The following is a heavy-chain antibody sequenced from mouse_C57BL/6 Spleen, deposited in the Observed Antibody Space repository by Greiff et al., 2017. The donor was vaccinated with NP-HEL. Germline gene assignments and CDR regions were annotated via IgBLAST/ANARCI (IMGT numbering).Heavy chain of an antibody. V-gene: IGHV5-17*01. J-gene: IGHJ2*01. Sequence: EVQRVESGGGLVKPGGSLKLSCAASGFTFSDYGMHWVRQAPEKGLEWVAYISSGSSTIYYADTVKGRFTISRDNAKNTLFLQMTSLRSEDTAMYYCARGEIYYGNYEGYFDYWGQGTTLTVSS. D-gene: IGHD2-1*01. CDR1: GFTFSDYG. CDR3: ARGEIYYGNYEGYFDY. CDR2: ISSGSSTI.